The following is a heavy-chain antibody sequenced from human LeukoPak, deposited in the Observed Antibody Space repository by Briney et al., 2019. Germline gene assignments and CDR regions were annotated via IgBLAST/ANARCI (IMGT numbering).Heavy chain of an antibody. D-gene: IGHD6-19*01. CDR1: GYTFTGYY. CDR2: INPSGGST. V-gene: IGHV1-46*01. CDR3: ASGYSSGWEPNLADGGPGWENY. J-gene: IGHJ4*02. Sequence: ASVKVSCKASGYTFTGYYMHWVRQAPGQGLEWMGIINPSGGSTSYAQKFQGRVTMTRDMSTSTVYMELSSLRSEDTAVYYCASGYSSGWEPNLADGGPGWENYWGQGTLVTVSS.